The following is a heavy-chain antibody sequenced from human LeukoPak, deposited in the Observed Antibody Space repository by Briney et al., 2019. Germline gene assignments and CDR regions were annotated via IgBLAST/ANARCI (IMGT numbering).Heavy chain of an antibody. D-gene: IGHD3-22*01. CDR1: GYSISSSYY. J-gene: IGHJ4*02. CDR2: IYYSGST. V-gene: IGHV4-59*12. CDR3: AKEVTMIVVARFDY. Sequence: SETLSLTCTVSGYSISSSYYWSWIRQPPGKGLEWIGYIYYSGSTNYNPSLKSRVTISVDTSKNQFSLKLSSVTAADTAVYYCAKEVTMIVVARFDYWGQGTLVTVSS.